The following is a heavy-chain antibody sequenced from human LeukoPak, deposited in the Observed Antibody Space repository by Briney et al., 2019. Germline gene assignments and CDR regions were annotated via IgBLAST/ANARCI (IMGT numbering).Heavy chain of an antibody. CDR2: ISGSGGST. CDR1: GFTFSSYA. CDR3: TSYRFDDFWSGYLGC. V-gene: IGHV3-23*01. Sequence: GGSLRLSCAASGFTFSSYAMSWVRQAPGKGLEWVSAISGSGGSTYYADSVKGRFTISRDNSKNTLYLQMNSLRAEDTAVYYCTSYRFDDFWSGYLGCWGQGTLVTVSS. J-gene: IGHJ4*02. D-gene: IGHD3-3*01.